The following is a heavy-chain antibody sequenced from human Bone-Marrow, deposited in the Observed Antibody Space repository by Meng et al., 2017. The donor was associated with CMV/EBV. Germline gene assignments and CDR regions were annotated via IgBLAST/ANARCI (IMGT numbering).Heavy chain of an antibody. V-gene: IGHV3-21*01. CDR3: ARDGVLRFLEWLSVYYYYGMDV. CDR1: GFTFSSYS. D-gene: IGHD3-3*01. J-gene: IGHJ6*02. CDR2: ISSSSSYI. Sequence: GESLKIPCAASGFTFSSYSMNWVRQAPGKGLEWVSSISSSSSYIYYADSVKGRFTISRDNAKNSLYLQMNSLRAEDTAVYYCARDGVLRFLEWLSVYYYYGMDVWGQGTTVTVSS.